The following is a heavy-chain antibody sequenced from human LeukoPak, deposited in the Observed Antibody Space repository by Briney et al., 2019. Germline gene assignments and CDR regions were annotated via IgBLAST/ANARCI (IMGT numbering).Heavy chain of an antibody. CDR2: IYYSGST. D-gene: IGHD6-13*01. J-gene: IGHJ4*02. CDR3: ARESTAAGAFDY. CDR1: GGSVSSGSYY. Sequence: SETLSLTCTVSGGSVSSGSYYWSWIRQPPGTGLEWIGYIYYSGSTNYNPSLKSQVTISVDTSKNQFSLKLSSVTAADTAVYYCARESTAAGAFDYWGQGTLVTVSS. V-gene: IGHV4-61*01.